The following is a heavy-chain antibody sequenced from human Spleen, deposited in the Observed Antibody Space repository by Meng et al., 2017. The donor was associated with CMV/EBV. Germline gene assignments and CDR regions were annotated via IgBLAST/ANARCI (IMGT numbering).Heavy chain of an antibody. CDR3: ARVRFSEYSPPFDY. CDR2: ISSSSSYI. CDR1: GFTVSYNY. J-gene: IGHJ4*02. V-gene: IGHV3-21*01. D-gene: IGHD2-15*01. Sequence: GESLKISCAVSGFTVSYNYMNWVRQAPGKGLEWVSSISSSSSYIYYADSLKGRFTISRDNAKNSLYLQMNSLRAEDTAVYYCARVRFSEYSPPFDYWGQGTLVTVSS.